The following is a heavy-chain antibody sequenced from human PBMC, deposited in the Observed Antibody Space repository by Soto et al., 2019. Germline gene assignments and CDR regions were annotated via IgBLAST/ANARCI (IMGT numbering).Heavy chain of an antibody. CDR3: VLVDVYVTPSPQDV. D-gene: IGHD3-16*01. Sequence: QVQLVQSVAEVKNPGASLKFSCKTSGYVFTSYGIVWARQAPGQGLEWMGWINTYNGKTNYAQKLQGRVTLTTDTSTSTAYMELRSLRSNDTAIYYCVLVDVYVTPSPQDVWGQGTTVNVSS. CDR2: INTYNGKT. CDR1: GYVFTSYG. V-gene: IGHV1-18*01. J-gene: IGHJ6*02.